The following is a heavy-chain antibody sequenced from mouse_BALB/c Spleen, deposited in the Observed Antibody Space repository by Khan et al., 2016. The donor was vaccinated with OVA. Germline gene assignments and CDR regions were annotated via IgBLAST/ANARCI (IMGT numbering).Heavy chain of an antibody. CDR2: IDPANGNT. D-gene: IGHD1-1*01. J-gene: IGHJ4*01. V-gene: IGHV14-3*02. CDR1: GFNIKDTY. CDR3: SYLSLLYAMDY. Sequence: VQLQQSGAELVKPGASVKLSCIVSGFNIKDTYMHWVKKRPEQGLDWIGRIDPANGNTKYDPKFQGKATLTADTYSNTAYLQIRSLTSEATALYNFSYLSLLYAMDYLLQGTSDAVSS.